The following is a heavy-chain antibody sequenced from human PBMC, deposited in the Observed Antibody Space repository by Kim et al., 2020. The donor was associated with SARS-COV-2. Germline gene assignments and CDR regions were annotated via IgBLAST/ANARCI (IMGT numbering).Heavy chain of an antibody. Sequence: ASVKVSCKASGYTFTSYAFHWVRQAPGQRLEWMGWIDADNGNTKYLQKFQDRVTITRDTTARTAYMELSSLRSEDTAVYCCARNEDYWGQGTLVTVSS. CDR2: IDADNGNT. V-gene: IGHV1-3*01. CDR3: ARNEDY. CDR1: GYTFTSYA. J-gene: IGHJ4*02.